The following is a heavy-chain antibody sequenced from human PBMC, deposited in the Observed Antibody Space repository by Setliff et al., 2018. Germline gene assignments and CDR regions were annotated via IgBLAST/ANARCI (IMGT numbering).Heavy chain of an antibody. D-gene: IGHD1-26*01. CDR3: ARDDTIVGATDY. CDR1: GGSITSGSYY. CDR2: LHTSGTT. V-gene: IGHV4-61*02. Sequence: SETLSLTCAVSGGSITSGSYYWSWIRQPAGEGLEWIGRLHTSGTTVYNPSLKGRVTISADTSTNHFSLKLTSVTAADTAVYYCARDDTIVGATDYWGQGALVTVSS. J-gene: IGHJ4*02.